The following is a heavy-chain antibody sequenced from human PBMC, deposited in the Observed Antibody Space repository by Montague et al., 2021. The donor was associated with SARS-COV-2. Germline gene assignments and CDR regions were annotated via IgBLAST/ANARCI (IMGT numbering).Heavy chain of an antibody. CDR3: ARATGYYFDY. CDR2: INHSGST. J-gene: IGHJ4*02. D-gene: IGHD3-9*01. V-gene: IGHV4-34*01. Sequence: SETLSLTCAVYGGSFSGYYWSWIRQPPGKGLEWIGEINHSGSTNYNPSLKSRVTISVDTSKNQFSLKLSSVTAADTAVYYCARATGYYFDYWGQGTLVTVSS. CDR1: GGSFSGYY.